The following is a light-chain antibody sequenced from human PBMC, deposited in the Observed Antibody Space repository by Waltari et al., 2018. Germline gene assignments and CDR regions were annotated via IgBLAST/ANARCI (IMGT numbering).Light chain of an antibody. CDR2: KAS. V-gene: IGKV1-5*03. CDR3: QQYEAFPVT. Sequence: IQMTQSPSTLSASVVDRVTITCRASQSVNRWLAWYQQKPGKAPKLLISKASALQNGVAPRFSGGGSGTEFTLTISNLQPDDSSTYYCQQYEAFPVTFGHGTKVEIK. J-gene: IGKJ1*01. CDR1: QSVNRW.